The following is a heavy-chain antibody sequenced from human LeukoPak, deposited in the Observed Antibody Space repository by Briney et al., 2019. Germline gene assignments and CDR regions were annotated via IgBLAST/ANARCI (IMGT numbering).Heavy chain of an antibody. CDR1: GFTFSSYA. D-gene: IGHD2-15*01. CDR2: ISYDGSIK. CDR3: ARGYCSGGSCYSETRDAFDI. J-gene: IGHJ3*02. V-gene: IGHV3-30*04. Sequence: PGRSLRLSCAASGFTFSSYAMHWVRQAPGKGLEWVAVISYDGSIKYYADSVKGRFTISRDNSKNTLYLQMNSLRAEDTAVYYCARGYCSGGSCYSETRDAFDIWGQGTMVTVSS.